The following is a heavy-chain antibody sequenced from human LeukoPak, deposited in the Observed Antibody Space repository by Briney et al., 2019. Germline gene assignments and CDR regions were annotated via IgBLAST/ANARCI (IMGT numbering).Heavy chain of an antibody. J-gene: IGHJ5*02. D-gene: IGHD5-12*01. CDR3: AREVTTIEDNWFDP. CDR2: INHSGST. CDR1: GGSFSGYY. V-gene: IGHV4-34*01. Sequence: SETLSLTCAVYGGSFSGYYWSWIRQPPGKGLEWIGEINHSGSTNYNPSLKSRVTISVDTSKNQFSLKLSSVTAADTAVYFCAREVTTIEDNWFDPWGQGTLVTVSS.